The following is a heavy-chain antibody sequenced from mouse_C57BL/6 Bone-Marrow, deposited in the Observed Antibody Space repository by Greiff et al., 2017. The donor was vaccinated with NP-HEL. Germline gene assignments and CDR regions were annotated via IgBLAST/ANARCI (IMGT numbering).Heavy chain of an antibody. CDR3: ARYGGQDYFAY. J-gene: IGHJ2*01. V-gene: IGHV7-3*01. CDR2: IRNKANGYTT. Sequence: EVKLVESGGGLVQPGGSLSLSCAASGFTFTDYYMSWVRQPPGKALEWLGFIRNKANGYTTEYSSSVKGRFTISRDNSQSILYLQMNALRAEDSATYYCARYGGQDYFAYWGQGTTLTVSS. D-gene: IGHD3-3*01. CDR1: GFTFTDYY.